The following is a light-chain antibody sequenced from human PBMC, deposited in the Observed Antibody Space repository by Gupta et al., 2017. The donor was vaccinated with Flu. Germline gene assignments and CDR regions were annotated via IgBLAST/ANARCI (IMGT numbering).Light chain of an antibody. J-gene: IGLJ2*01. CDR2: HVS. V-gene: IGLV2-14*03. CDR1: SSVVVGYKY. Sequence: ITISCTGTSSVVVGYKYVSWYQHHTGKSPQIILFHVSKRPSGISSRFSGAKSDDTASLTTSGLQAEDEADYYCSSYSRSTNLVAFGGGTKLTV. CDR3: SSYSRSTNLVA.